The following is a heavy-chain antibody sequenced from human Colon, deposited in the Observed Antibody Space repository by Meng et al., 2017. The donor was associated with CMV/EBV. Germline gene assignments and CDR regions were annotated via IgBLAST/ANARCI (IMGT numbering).Heavy chain of an antibody. V-gene: IGHV4-39*07. Sequence: PLQESGPGPGKPAETLSLTCTASGDPLRSGSHSWAWFRQPPGKRLEWIGSMYFSGIADYNPSLKSRVTISLHATQKQFSLRLTSVTAADSAVYFCARDLTNKWFYYWGQGTLVTVSS. CDR3: ARDLTNKWFYY. CDR1: GDPLRSGSHS. D-gene: IGHD1-26*01. CDR2: MYFSGIA. J-gene: IGHJ4*02.